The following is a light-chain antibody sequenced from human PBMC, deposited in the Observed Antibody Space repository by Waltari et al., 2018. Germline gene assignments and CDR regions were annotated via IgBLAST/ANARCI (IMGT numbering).Light chain of an antibody. CDR2: GAS. CDR1: QGVSSH. J-gene: IGKJ1*01. CDR3: QHYFNWPRT. Sequence: EIVMTQSPAILSVSPGESATLSCRASQGVSSHLAWYQQKPGQAPRLLIYGASTRATGVPVRFSGSGSGTEFTLTIGSLQSEDFAAYYCQHYFNWPRTFGQGTKVEVK. V-gene: IGKV3-15*01.